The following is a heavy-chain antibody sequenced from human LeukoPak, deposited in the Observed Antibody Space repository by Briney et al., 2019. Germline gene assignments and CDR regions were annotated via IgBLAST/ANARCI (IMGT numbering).Heavy chain of an antibody. J-gene: IGHJ5*02. D-gene: IGHD6-13*01. CDR2: ISSSSSYI. CDR3: ARVLYSSSSVCFDP. CDR1: GLTFSSYS. Sequence: GGSLRLSCAASGLTFSSYSMNWVRQAPGKGLEWASSISSSSSYIYYADSVKGRFTIFRDNAKNSLYLQMNSLRAEDTAVYYCARVLYSSSSVCFDPWGQGTLVTVSS. V-gene: IGHV3-21*01.